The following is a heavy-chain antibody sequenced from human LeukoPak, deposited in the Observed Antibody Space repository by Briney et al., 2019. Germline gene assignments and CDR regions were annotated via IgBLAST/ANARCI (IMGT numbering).Heavy chain of an antibody. CDR1: GFTFSSYG. V-gene: IGHV3-30*02. J-gene: IGHJ3*02. CDR2: IRYDGSNK. D-gene: IGHD3-22*01. CDR3: AKDPYYYDSSGYYVEAFDI. Sequence: GGSLRLSCAASGFTFSSYGMHWVRQAPGKGLEWVAFIRYDGSNKYYADSVKGRFTISRDNSKNTLYLQMNSLRAEDTAVYYCAKDPYYYDSSGYYVEAFDIWGQGTMVTVSS.